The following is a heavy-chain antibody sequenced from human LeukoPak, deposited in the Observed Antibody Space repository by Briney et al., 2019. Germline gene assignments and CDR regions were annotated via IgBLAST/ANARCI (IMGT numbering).Heavy chain of an antibody. CDR2: ISSSSSTI. CDR1: GFTFSSYE. Sequence: PGGSLRLSCAASGFTFSSYEMNWVRQAPGKGLEWVSYISSSSSTIYYADSVKGRFTISRDNAKNSLYLQMNSLRAEDTAVYYCARKDIVVVPAAISTHYYYYYYMDVWGKGTTVTVSS. V-gene: IGHV3-48*03. J-gene: IGHJ6*03. CDR3: ARKDIVVVPAAISTHYYYYYYMDV. D-gene: IGHD2-2*02.